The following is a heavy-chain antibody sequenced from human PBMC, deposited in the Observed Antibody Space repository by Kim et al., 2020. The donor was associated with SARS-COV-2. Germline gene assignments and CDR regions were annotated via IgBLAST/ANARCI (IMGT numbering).Heavy chain of an antibody. J-gene: IGHJ5*02. CDR2: IYYTGST. CDR3: ARGPYYYDSSGFYYDH. V-gene: IGHV4-59*01. CDR1: GGSISSYY. Sequence: SETLSLTCTVSGGSISSYYWSWIRQPPGKGLEWIGYIYYTGSTKYNPSLKSRVTISLDTSKSQFSLKLSSVIAADTAVYYCARGPYYYDSSGFYYDHWG. D-gene: IGHD3-22*01.